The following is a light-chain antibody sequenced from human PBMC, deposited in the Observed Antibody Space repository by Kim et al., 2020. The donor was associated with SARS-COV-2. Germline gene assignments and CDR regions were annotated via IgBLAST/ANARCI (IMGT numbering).Light chain of an antibody. CDR3: QQSYKTPRT. V-gene: IGKV1-39*01. J-gene: IGKJ1*01. Sequence: DIQMTQSPSSLSASVGDRVTITCRASQSISNYLNWYQQKPGKAPKLLIYAASILQSGVPSSFSGGGSGTDFTLTISNLHPEDFATYYCQQSYKTPRTFGQGTKVDIK. CDR1: QSISNY. CDR2: AAS.